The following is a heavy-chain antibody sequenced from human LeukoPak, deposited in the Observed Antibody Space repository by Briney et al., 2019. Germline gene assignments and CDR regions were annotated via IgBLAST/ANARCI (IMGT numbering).Heavy chain of an antibody. Sequence: SETLSLTCTVSGASISSYYWGWIRQPPGKGLEWIGSIYYSGSTYYNPSLKSRVTISVDTSKNQFSLKLSSVTAADTAVYYCARLAVAGNYYFDYWGQGTLVTVSS. D-gene: IGHD6-19*01. CDR3: ARLAVAGNYYFDY. CDR2: IYYSGST. CDR1: GASISSYY. V-gene: IGHV4-39*01. J-gene: IGHJ4*02.